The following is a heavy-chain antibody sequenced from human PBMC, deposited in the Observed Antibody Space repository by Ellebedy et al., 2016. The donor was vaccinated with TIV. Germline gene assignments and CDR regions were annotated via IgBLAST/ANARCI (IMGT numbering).Heavy chain of an antibody. D-gene: IGHD7-27*01. CDR1: GYTFASYG. J-gene: IGHJ3*02. CDR2: INTNSGNP. CDR3: ARTGIWGNAFDI. Sequence: AASVKVSCKASGYTFASYGVNWVRQAPGQGLEWMGWINTNSGNPTYAQAFTGRIVISLDTSVSTAYLQISSLRAEDSAVYYCARTGIWGNAFDIWGQGTMVTVSS. V-gene: IGHV7-4-1*02.